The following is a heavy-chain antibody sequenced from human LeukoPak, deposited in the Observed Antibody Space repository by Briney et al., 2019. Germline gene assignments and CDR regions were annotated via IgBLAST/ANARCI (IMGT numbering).Heavy chain of an antibody. D-gene: IGHD7-27*01. Sequence: PGGSLRLSCAASGFSFRSYGMQWVRQAPGKGLEWVSVIYSGGSTYYADSVKGRFTISRDNSKNTLYLQMNSLRAEDTAVYYCTRDGDGTYYFDSWGQGTLVTVSS. CDR3: TRDGDGTYYFDS. J-gene: IGHJ4*02. CDR1: GFSFRSYG. V-gene: IGHV3-53*01. CDR2: IYSGGST.